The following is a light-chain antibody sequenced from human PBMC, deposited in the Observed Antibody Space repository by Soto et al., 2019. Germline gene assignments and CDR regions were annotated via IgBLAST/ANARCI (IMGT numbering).Light chain of an antibody. CDR2: DAP. J-gene: IGKJ5*01. Sequence: EIVLTHSPATLTLSPGERATLSGRASQIVNTYLVWYQQKPGQAPRLLIYDAPTRAIGIPARFSGSGSGTEFTLTISSLQSEDFAVYYCQQYNNWPPTFGQGTRLEIK. V-gene: IGKV3-15*01. CDR3: QQYNNWPPT. CDR1: QIVNTY.